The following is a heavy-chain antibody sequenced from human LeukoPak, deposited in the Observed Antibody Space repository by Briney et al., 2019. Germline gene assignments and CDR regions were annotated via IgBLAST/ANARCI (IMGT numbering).Heavy chain of an antibody. CDR1: GYTFTSYY. CDR3: ARERGWDIVATPHDAFDI. Sequence: ASVKVSCKASGYTFTSYYIHWVRQAPGQGLEWMGIINPSGGSTSYAQKFQGRVTMTRDTSTSTVYMELSSLRSEDTAVYYCARERGWDIVATPHDAFDIWGQGTMVTVSS. V-gene: IGHV1-46*01. D-gene: IGHD5-12*01. J-gene: IGHJ3*02. CDR2: INPSGGST.